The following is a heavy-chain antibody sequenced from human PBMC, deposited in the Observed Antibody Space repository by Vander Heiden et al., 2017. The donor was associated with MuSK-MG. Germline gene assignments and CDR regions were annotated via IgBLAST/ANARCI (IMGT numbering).Heavy chain of an antibody. D-gene: IGHD4-4*01. CDR1: GLTFSSSG. Sequence: EVQLVESGGGLVQPGGSLRLACEVSGLTFSSSGMNWVRQAPGKGLEWVSYISRSSDKIYYADSVKGRFTISRDNAKNSLYLQMNSLGAEDTAVYYCAREDDYTYSYDFWGQGTLVTVSS. CDR2: ISRSSDKI. CDR3: AREDDYTYSYDF. V-gene: IGHV3-48*01. J-gene: IGHJ4*02.